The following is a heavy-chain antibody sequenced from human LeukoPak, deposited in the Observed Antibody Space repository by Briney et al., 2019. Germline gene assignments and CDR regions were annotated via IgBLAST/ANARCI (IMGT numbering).Heavy chain of an antibody. CDR3: AKGGPSGIRYFDWLLLDYYYYYMDV. CDR1: GFTSSSYG. J-gene: IGHJ6*03. V-gene: IGHV3-30*02. D-gene: IGHD3-9*01. CDR2: IRYDGSNK. Sequence: GGPLRLSCAASGFTSSSYGMQWVRQAPGKGLECGACIRYDGSNKYYADSVKGRFTISRDNYKNTLYLQMNSLRAEDTAVYYCAKGGPSGIRYFDWLLLDYYYYYMDVWGKGTTVTVSS.